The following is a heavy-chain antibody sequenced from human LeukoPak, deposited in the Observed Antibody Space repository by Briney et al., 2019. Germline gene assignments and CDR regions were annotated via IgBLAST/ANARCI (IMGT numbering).Heavy chain of an antibody. Sequence: PSETLSLTCAVYGGSFSCYYWSWIRQPPGKGLEWIGEINHSGSTNYNPSLKSRVTISVDTSKNQFSLKLSSVTAADTAVYYCARGPTEYYDFWSGCSADYWGQGTLVTVSS. CDR2: INHSGST. D-gene: IGHD3-3*01. CDR3: ARGPTEYYDFWSGCSADY. CDR1: GGSFSCYY. J-gene: IGHJ4*02. V-gene: IGHV4-34*01.